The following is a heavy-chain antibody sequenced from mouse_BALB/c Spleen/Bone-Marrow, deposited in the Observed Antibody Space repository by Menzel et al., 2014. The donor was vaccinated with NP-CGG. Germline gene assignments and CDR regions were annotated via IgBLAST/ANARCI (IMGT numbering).Heavy chain of an antibody. CDR3: AGDGNYYFDY. J-gene: IGHJ2*01. D-gene: IGHD2-1*01. CDR2: IDPSDSET. V-gene: IGHV1-69*02. Sequence: VQLQQSGAELVKPGAPVKLSCKASGYTFTRYWMNWVKQRPGRGLEWIGRIDPSDSETHYNQKFKDKATLTVDKSSSTAYIQLSSLTPEDSAVYYCAGDGNYYFDYWGQGTTLTVSP. CDR1: GYTFTRYW.